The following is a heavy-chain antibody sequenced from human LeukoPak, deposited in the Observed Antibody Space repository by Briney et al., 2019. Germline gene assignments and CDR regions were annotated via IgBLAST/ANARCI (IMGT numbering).Heavy chain of an antibody. J-gene: IGHJ4*02. V-gene: IGHV3-53*01. Sequence: GGSLRLSCAASGFTVSSNYMSWVRQAPGKGLEWVSVIYSGGSTYYADSVKGRFTISRDNSKNTLYLQMNSLRAEDTAVYYCAKDRVFLDYFDYWGQGTLVTVSS. CDR3: AKDRVFLDYFDY. CDR2: IYSGGST. D-gene: IGHD2-8*01. CDR1: GFTVSSNY.